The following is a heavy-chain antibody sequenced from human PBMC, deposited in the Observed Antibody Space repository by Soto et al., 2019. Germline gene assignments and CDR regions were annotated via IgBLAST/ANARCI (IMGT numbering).Heavy chain of an antibody. CDR3: ARDGFCTSTTCRVGNWFDP. CDR1: GGSFNGYY. J-gene: IGHJ5*02. V-gene: IGHV4-34*01. CDR2: INHRGST. D-gene: IGHD2-2*01. Sequence: SETLSLTCVVYGGSFNGYYWSWIRQSPGKGLEWIGGINHRGSTNYNPSLESRVTISVDTSKNQFSLKLPSVTAADTAMYYCARDGFCTSTTCRVGNWFDPWGQGTLVTVSS.